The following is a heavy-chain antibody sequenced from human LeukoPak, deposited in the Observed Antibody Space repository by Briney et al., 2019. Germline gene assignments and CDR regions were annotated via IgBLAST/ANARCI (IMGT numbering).Heavy chain of an antibody. CDR1: GFTFSSYS. Sequence: PGGSLRLSCAASGFTFSSYSMNWVRQAPGKGLEWISYITGSDAIYYAESVKGRFTISRDNAKNSLYLQMNSLRAEDTAVYYCAKARYDSSGYYYFDYWGQGTLVTVSS. J-gene: IGHJ4*02. CDR2: ITGSDAI. D-gene: IGHD3-22*01. V-gene: IGHV3-48*01. CDR3: AKARYDSSGYYYFDY.